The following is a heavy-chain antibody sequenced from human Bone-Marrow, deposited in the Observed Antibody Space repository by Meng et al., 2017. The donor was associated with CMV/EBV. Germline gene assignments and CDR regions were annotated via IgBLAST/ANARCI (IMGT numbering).Heavy chain of an antibody. CDR2: IYYSGST. J-gene: IGHJ5*02. Sequence: SETLSLTCTVSGGSVSSGSYYWSWIRQPPGKGLEWIGYIYYSGSTNYNPSLKSRVTISVDTSKNQFSLKLSSVTAADTAVYYCARDGHYDILTGYNWFDPWGQGTLVTVSS. CDR1: GGSVSSGSYY. V-gene: IGHV4-61*01. CDR3: ARDGHYDILTGYNWFDP. D-gene: IGHD3-9*01.